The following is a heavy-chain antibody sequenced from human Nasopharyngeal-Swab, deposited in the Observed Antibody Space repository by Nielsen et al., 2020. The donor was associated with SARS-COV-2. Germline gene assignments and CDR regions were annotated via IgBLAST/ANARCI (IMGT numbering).Heavy chain of an antibody. CDR1: GFTFSSYE. V-gene: IGHV3-48*03. Sequence: GESLKISCAAPGFTFSSYEMNWVRQAPGKGLEWVSYISSSGSTIYYADSVKGRFTISRDNAKNSLYLQMNSLRAEDTAVYYCARKGLYDSSGYPFDPWGQGTLVTVSS. CDR3: ARKGLYDSSGYPFDP. CDR2: ISSSGSTI. J-gene: IGHJ5*02. D-gene: IGHD3-22*01.